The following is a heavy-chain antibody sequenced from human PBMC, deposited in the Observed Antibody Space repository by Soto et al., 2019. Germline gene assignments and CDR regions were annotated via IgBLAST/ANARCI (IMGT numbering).Heavy chain of an antibody. CDR3: ARGGICFDESFDYGMDV. D-gene: IGHD3-9*01. CDR1: GFTFSDHY. V-gene: IGHV3-72*01. Sequence: PGGSLRLSCAASGFTFSDHYMDWVRQAPGKGLEWVGRIKNKDNSYTTQYAASVNGRFAISRDDSMSSLRLQMNRLKTDDTAVYFCARGGICFDESFDYGMDVWSKGTRVTVSS. CDR2: IKNKDNSYTT. J-gene: IGHJ6*04.